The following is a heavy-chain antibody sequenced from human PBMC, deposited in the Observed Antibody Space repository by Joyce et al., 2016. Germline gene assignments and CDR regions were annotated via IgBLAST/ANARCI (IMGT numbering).Heavy chain of an antibody. D-gene: IGHD2-15*01. Sequence: EVQLLESGGGLVQPGGSLRLSCAASGFTFSSYAMSWVRQAPGKGREWVSRLTSTGASTYSAGAVRGRLAIARDNSKNTLYLQMNSLRAEDTAVYYCAKLSSAFDYWGQGTLVTVSS. CDR1: GFTFSSYA. V-gene: IGHV3-23*01. CDR3: AKLSSAFDY. CDR2: LTSTGAST. J-gene: IGHJ4*02.